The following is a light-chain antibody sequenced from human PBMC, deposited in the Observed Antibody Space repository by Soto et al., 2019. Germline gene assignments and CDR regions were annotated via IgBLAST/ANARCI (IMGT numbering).Light chain of an antibody. J-gene: IGKJ4*01. CDR2: GAS. CDR3: QQYGSSPRLS. V-gene: IGKV3-20*01. Sequence: EIVLTQSPGTLSLSPGERATLSCRASQSVSSDYLAWYQQKPGQAPRLLIYGASIRATGIPDRFSGSGSRTDFTLTISRLEPEDFAVYYCQQYGSSPRLSFGGGTKVQIK. CDR1: QSVSSDY.